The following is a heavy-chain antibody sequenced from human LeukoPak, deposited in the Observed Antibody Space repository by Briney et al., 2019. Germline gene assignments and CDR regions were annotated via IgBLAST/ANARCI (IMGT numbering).Heavy chain of an antibody. Sequence: ASVKVSCKASGYTFTGYYMHWVRQAPGQGLEWMGWINSNSGGTNYAQKFQGRVTMTRDTSISTAYMELSRLRSDDTAVYYCARVDCSGGSCYPVTWGQGTLVTVSS. CDR2: INSNSGGT. CDR1: GYTFTGYY. V-gene: IGHV1-2*02. J-gene: IGHJ5*02. CDR3: ARVDCSGGSCYPVT. D-gene: IGHD2-15*01.